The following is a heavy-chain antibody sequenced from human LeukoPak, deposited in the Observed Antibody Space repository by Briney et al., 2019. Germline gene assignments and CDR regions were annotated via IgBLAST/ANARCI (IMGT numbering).Heavy chain of an antibody. D-gene: IGHD3-10*01. V-gene: IGHV3-30-3*01. CDR3: AKDSVLLWFGELGGPYFLDY. CDR2: ISYDGSNK. J-gene: IGHJ4*02. CDR1: GFTFSSYA. Sequence: GGSLRLSCAASGFTFSSYAMHWVRQAPGKGLEWVAVISYDGSNKYYADSVKGRFTISRDNSKNTLYLQMNSLRAEDTAVYYCAKDSVLLWFGELGGPYFLDYWGQGTLVTVSS.